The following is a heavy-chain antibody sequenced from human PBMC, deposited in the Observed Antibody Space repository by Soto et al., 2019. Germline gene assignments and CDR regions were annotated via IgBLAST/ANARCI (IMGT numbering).Heavy chain of an antibody. Sequence: ETLSLTCTVSGGSISSYYWSWIRQPPGKGLEWIGYIYYSGSTNYNPSLRSRVTISVDTSKNQFSLKLSPVTAADTAVYYCAREGSQLASSGAFDYWGQGTLVTVSS. CDR3: AREGSQLASSGAFDY. D-gene: IGHD6-6*01. V-gene: IGHV4-59*01. CDR2: IYYSGST. CDR1: GGSISSYY. J-gene: IGHJ4*02.